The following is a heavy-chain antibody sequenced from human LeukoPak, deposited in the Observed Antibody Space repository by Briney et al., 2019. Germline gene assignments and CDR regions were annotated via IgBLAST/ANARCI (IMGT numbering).Heavy chain of an antibody. V-gene: IGHV3-48*01. D-gene: IGHD2-21*01. Sequence: PGGSLRLPCAASGFTFSGYSMNWVRQAPGKGPEGISYINNDRSSIADSVKGRFIISRDTAENSLFLQMNSLRVEDTALYYCARYTDWSFDYWGQGILVTVSS. CDR2: INNDRSS. CDR3: ARYTDWSFDY. CDR1: GFTFSGYS. J-gene: IGHJ4*02.